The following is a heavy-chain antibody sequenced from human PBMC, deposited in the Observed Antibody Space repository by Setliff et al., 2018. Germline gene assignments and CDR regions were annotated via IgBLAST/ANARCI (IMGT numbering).Heavy chain of an antibody. CDR2: IYYSGST. J-gene: IGHJ6*02. Sequence: SETLSLTCTVSGGSISSSSYYWGWIRQPPGKGLEWIGSIYYSGSTYYNPSLKSRVTISLDTSTNQVSLKLSSVTAADTAVYYCARDRQYCSSTSCYTSYFYYYAMDIWGQGTTVTVSS. CDR3: ARDRQYCSSTSCYTSYFYYYAMDI. D-gene: IGHD2-2*02. CDR1: GGSISSSSYY. V-gene: IGHV4-39*07.